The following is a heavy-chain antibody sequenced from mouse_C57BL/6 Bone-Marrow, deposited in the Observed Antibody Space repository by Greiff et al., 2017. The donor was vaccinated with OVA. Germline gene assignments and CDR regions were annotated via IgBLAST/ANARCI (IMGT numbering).Heavy chain of an antibody. CDR2: IYPVSGET. V-gene: IGHV1-11*01. CDR1: GYTFTDHI. D-gene: IGHD2-4*01. CDR3: GRSSGLRPDAMDY. Sequence: VQLQQSGAELVRPGASVTLSCKASGYTFTDHIMNWVKKRPGQGLEWIGRIYPVSGETNYNQKFMGKATFSVDRSSSTVYMVLNSLTSEDPAVYYCGRSSGLRPDAMDYWGQGTSVTVSS. J-gene: IGHJ4*01.